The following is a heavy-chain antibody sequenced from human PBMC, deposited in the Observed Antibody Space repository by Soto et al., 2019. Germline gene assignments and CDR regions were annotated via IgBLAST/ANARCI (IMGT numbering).Heavy chain of an antibody. D-gene: IGHD1-7*01. CDR3: AKDFGWNYKYFHY. CDR1: GLTFSSYA. V-gene: IGHV3-23*01. CDR2: ITGSGGGST. Sequence: GGSLRLSCAASGLTFSSYALGWVRQAPGKGLEWVSAITGSGGGSTYYADSVKGRFTISRDNSKNTLYLQMNSLRAEDTAVYYCAKDFGWNYKYFHYWGQGTLVTVSS. J-gene: IGHJ4*02.